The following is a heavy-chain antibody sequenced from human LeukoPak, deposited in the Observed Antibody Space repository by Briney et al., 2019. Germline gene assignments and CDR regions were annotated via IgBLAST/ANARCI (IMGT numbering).Heavy chain of an antibody. V-gene: IGHV4-59*01. CDR3: GRSGYYDSSIDY. CDR2: IHDTGST. Sequence: PSETLSLTCTVSGGPINRYYWIWIRQPPGKGLEWIGYIHDTGSTKNNPSLRSRVTISVDPSKNQVSLKMRFVTAADTAVYYCGRSGYYDSSIDYWGQGTLVTVSS. D-gene: IGHD3-22*01. CDR1: GGPINRYY. J-gene: IGHJ4*02.